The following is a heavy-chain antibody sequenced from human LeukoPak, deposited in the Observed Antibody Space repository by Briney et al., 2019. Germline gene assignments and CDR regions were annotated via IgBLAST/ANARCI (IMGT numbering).Heavy chain of an antibody. Sequence: NSSETLSLTCTVSGASISSYYWGWIRQPPGKGLEWIGYIYYSGSTNYNPSLKCRVTISVNTSKNQFSLKLSSVTTADTAVYYCARGKKYYFDYWGQGTLVTVSS. CDR3: ARGKKYYFDY. V-gene: IGHV4-59*01. CDR2: IYYSGST. CDR1: GASISSYY. J-gene: IGHJ4*02.